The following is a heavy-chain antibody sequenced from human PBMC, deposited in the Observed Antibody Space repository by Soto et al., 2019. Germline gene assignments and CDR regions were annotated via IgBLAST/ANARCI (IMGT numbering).Heavy chain of an antibody. Sequence: SDTLSLTCTVSGGSISSSGYYWVWIRQPPGKRLEWIGRIYYSGTTYYNPSLGSRVTMSVDTSKNQFSLRLNSVTAADTGVYYCARSPGYHGSGSYCFDYWGQGSLVTVSS. J-gene: IGHJ4*02. D-gene: IGHD3-10*01. V-gene: IGHV4-39*01. CDR1: GGSISSSGYY. CDR2: IYYSGTT. CDR3: ARSPGYHGSGSYCFDY.